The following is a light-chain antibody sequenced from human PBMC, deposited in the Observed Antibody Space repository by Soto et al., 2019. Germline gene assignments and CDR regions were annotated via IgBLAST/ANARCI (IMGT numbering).Light chain of an antibody. V-gene: IGLV1-40*01. J-gene: IGLJ2*01. CDR1: SSNIGAGYD. Sequence: QSVLTQPPSVSGAPGQRVSISCTGRSSNIGAGYDVHWYQQLPGTAPKLLIYGSSNRPSGVPDRFSGSKSDTSASLAITGLQAEDEADYYCQSYDSSLSGSVFGGGTKVTVL. CDR2: GSS. CDR3: QSYDSSLSGSV.